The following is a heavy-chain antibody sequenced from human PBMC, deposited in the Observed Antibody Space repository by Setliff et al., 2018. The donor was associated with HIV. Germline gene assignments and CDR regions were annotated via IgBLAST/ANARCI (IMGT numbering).Heavy chain of an antibody. V-gene: IGHV1-2*06. Sequence: ASVKVSCKASGYTFTGYYVHWVRQAPGQGLEWMGRINPNSGGTNLAQTFQGRVTMTRDTSISTAYMELSGLTSDDTAVYYCARGQGPVDYWGQGTLVTVSS. CDR3: ARGQGPVDY. CDR1: GYTFTGYY. CDR2: INPNSGGT. J-gene: IGHJ4*02.